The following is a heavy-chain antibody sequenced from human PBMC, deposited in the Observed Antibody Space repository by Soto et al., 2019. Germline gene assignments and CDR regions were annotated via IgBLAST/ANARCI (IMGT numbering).Heavy chain of an antibody. CDR3: ARADYYYYYMDV. J-gene: IGHJ6*03. CDR1: GGTFSSYT. V-gene: IGHV1-69*02. Sequence: QVRLVQSGAEVKKPGSSVKVSCKASGGTFSSYTISWVRQAPGQGLEWMGRIIPILGIANYAQKFQGRVTITADKSTSTAYMELSSLRSEDTAVYYCARADYYYYYMDVWGKGTTVTVSS. CDR2: IIPILGIA.